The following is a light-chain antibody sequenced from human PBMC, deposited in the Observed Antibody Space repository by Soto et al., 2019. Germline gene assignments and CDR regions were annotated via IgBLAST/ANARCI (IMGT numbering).Light chain of an antibody. V-gene: IGKV3-11*01. CDR2: DAC. J-gene: IGKJ3*01. CDR3: QQRSNWPPE. CDR1: QSVSSY. Sequence: EIVLTQSPATLSLSPGERATLSCRASQSVSSYLAWYQQKPGQAPRLLMYDACNRATGIPARFSGSGSGTDFTLTISSLEPEDFAVYYCQQRSNWPPEFGPGTKVDIK.